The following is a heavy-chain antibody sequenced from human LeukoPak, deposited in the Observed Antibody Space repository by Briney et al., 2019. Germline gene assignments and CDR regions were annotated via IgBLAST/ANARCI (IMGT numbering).Heavy chain of an antibody. Sequence: GGSLRLSCAASGFTFDDYAMHWVRQAPGKGLEWVSGISWNSGSIGYADSVKGRFTISRDNAKNSLYLQMNSLRAEDTALYCCAKDGEVRLGELSLPFCYFDYWGQGTLVTVSS. CDR3: AKDGEVRLGELSLPFCYFDY. J-gene: IGHJ4*02. V-gene: IGHV3-9*01. D-gene: IGHD3-16*02. CDR2: ISWNSGSI. CDR1: GFTFDDYA.